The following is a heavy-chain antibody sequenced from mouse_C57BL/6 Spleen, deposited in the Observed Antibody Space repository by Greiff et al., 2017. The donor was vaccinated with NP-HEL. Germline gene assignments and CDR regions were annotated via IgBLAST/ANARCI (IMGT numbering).Heavy chain of an antibody. CDR3: ARIGRYGSSYPAWFAY. CDR2: IWWDDDK. D-gene: IGHD1-1*01. CDR1: GFSLSTFGMG. V-gene: IGHV8-8*01. Sequence: QVQLQQSGPGILQPSQTLSLTCSFSGFSLSTFGMGVGWIRQPSGKGLEWLAHIWWDDDKYYNPALKSRLTISKDTSKNQVFLKIANVDTADTATYYCARIGRYGSSYPAWFAYWGQGTLVTVSA. J-gene: IGHJ3*01.